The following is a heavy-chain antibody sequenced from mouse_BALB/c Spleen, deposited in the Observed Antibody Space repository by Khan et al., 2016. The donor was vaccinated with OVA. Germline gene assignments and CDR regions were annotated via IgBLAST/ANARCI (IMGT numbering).Heavy chain of an antibody. Sequence: QLEESGPGLVKPSQSLSLTCTVTGYSITSGYAWNWIRQFPGNKLEWMGYISYSGVTSYTPSLKSRISITRDTSKNQFFLQLNSVTTEDTAAYYCARGDYNEYYFDDWGQGTTLTVSS. CDR3: ARGDYNEYYFDD. D-gene: IGHD1-1*01. V-gene: IGHV3-2*02. J-gene: IGHJ2*01. CDR2: ISYSGVT. CDR1: GYSITSGYA.